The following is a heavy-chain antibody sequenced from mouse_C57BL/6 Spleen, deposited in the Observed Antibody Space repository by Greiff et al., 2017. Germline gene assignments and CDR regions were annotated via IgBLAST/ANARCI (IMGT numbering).Heavy chain of an antibody. CDR1: GFNIKDYY. V-gene: IGHV14-2*01. Sequence: VQLQQSGAELVKPGASVKLSCTASGFNIKDYYMHWVKQRTEQGLEWIGRIDPADGDTKYAPKFQGKATITADTSSHTACLQLSSLTAEDTGVYYCARALRYAMDYWGQGTSVTVSS. CDR3: ARALRYAMDY. J-gene: IGHJ4*01. CDR2: IDPADGDT. D-gene: IGHD1-1*01.